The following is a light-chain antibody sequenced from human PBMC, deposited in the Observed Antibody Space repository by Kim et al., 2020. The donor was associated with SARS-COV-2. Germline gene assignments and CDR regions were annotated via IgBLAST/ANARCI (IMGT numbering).Light chain of an antibody. Sequence: PGDRATVCCRARQSYSSNYLAWYQQKRDQAPRLLMFGASTRATGIPDRFSGSGSGADFTLTISRLEPEDFAVYYCQQYGDPPPWTFGQGTKVDIK. CDR3: QQYGDPPPWT. V-gene: IGKV3-20*01. J-gene: IGKJ1*01. CDR1: QSYSSNY. CDR2: GAS.